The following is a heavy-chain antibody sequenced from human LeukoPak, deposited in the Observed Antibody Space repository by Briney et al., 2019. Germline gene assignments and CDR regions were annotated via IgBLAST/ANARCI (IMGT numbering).Heavy chain of an antibody. Sequence: SEILSLTCAVSGYSISSGYYWGWIRQPPGKGLEWIITISHSGTTYYNPSLKGRVTISVDTSKNQFSLKSRSVTTADTAVYYCARQAYYDFWSGHYSRGVEDAFDIWGQGTMVSVSS. J-gene: IGHJ3*02. CDR3: ARQAYYDFWSGHYSRGVEDAFDI. CDR2: ISHSGTT. V-gene: IGHV4-38-2*01. D-gene: IGHD3-3*01. CDR1: GYSISSGYY.